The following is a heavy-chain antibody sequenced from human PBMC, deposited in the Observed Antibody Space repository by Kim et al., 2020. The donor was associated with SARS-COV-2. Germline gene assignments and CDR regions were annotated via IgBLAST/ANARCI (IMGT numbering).Heavy chain of an antibody. J-gene: IGHJ5*02. CDR2: ISWNSGSI. D-gene: IGHD3-10*01. CDR1: GFTFDDYA. V-gene: IGHV3-9*01. Sequence: GGSLRLSCAASGFTFDDYAMHWVRQAPGKGLEWVSGISWNSGSIGYADSVKGRFTISRDNAKNSLYLQMNSLRAEDTALYYCARGAIGLDPWGQGTLVT. CDR3: ARGAIGLDP.